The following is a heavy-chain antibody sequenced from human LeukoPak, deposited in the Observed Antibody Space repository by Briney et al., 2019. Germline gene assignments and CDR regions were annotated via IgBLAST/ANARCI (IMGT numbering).Heavy chain of an antibody. CDR3: ARERVTAAAVWFDP. CDR1: GYTFTNYG. V-gene: IGHV1-18*01. J-gene: IGHJ5*02. CDR2: ISANNGNR. Sequence: ASVKVSCKASGYTFTNYGISWVRQAPGQGLEGMGWISANNGNRNYALKLQDRVSMTTDTSTSTVYMELSSLRSEDTAVYYCARERVTAAAVWFDPWGQGTLVTVSS. D-gene: IGHD6-13*01.